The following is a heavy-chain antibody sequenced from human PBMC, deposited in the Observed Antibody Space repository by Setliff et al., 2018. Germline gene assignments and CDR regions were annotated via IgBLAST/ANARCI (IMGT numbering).Heavy chain of an antibody. J-gene: IGHJ5*02. CDR2: IYPGDSDT. D-gene: IGHD2-2*01. V-gene: IGHV5-51*01. CDR3: ARQFCSSTSCYDWFDP. CDR1: GYSFTSYW. Sequence: GESLTLSCKGSGYSFTSYWIGWVRQMPGKGLEWMGIIYPGDSDTTYSPSFQGQVTISADKSISTAYLQWSSLKASDTAMYYCARQFCSSTSCYDWFDPWGQGTLVTVSS.